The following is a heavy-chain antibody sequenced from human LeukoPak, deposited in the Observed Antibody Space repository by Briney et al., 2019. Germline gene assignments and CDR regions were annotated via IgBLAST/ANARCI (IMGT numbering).Heavy chain of an antibody. J-gene: IGHJ6*02. Sequence: SETLSLTCTVSGGSISSYYWSWIRQPPGKGLEWIGYIYYSGSTNYNPSLKSRVTISVDTSKNQHSLKLSSVTAADTAVYYCARVPGVAVAGNYYYYGMDVWGQGTTVTVSS. CDR2: IYYSGST. V-gene: IGHV4-59*01. D-gene: IGHD6-19*01. CDR3: ARVPGVAVAGNYYYYGMDV. CDR1: GGSISSYY.